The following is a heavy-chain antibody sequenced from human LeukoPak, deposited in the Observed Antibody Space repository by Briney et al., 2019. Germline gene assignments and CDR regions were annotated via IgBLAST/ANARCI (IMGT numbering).Heavy chain of an antibody. CDR3: TRLDLFYYDGSDYPG. D-gene: IGHD3-22*01. J-gene: IGHJ4*02. CDR1: GFTFSGSV. V-gene: IGHV3-73*01. Sequence: GGSLTLSCAGSGFTFSGSVMHWVRQASGKGLEWVAHIRTKATSYATVYAASVKGRFTISRDDSKNSAYLQMNSLKTEDTAVYYCTRLDLFYYDGSDYPGWGQGTLVTVSS. CDR2: IRTKATSYAT.